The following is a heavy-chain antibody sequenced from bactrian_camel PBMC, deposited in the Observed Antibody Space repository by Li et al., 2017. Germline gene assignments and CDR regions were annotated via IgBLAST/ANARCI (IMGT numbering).Heavy chain of an antibody. V-gene: IGHV3S10*01. D-gene: IGHD5*01. J-gene: IGHJ4*01. CDR1: GFTFSSYA. CDR2: IHSGGST. Sequence: VQLVESGGGLVQPGGSLRLSCAASGFTFSSYAMSWVRQAPGKGPEWVSTIHSGGSTAYADSVKGRFTISRDNAKNTVYLQLNSLKIVDMAMYYCANIQIPGWAHMDWGQGTQVTVS. CDR3: ANIQIPGWAHMD.